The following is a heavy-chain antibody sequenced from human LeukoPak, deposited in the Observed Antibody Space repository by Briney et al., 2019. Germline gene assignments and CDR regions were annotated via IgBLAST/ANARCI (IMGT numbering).Heavy chain of an antibody. D-gene: IGHD3-22*01. Sequence: GGSLRLSCAASGFTFSSYAMSWVRQAPGQGLEWVSAISGSGGSTYYADSVKGRFTSSRDNSKNTLYLQMNSLRAEDTAVYYCAARKSYDSSGYYYWGQGTLVTVSS. CDR3: AARKSYDSSGYYY. J-gene: IGHJ4*02. V-gene: IGHV3-23*01. CDR1: GFTFSSYA. CDR2: ISGSGGST.